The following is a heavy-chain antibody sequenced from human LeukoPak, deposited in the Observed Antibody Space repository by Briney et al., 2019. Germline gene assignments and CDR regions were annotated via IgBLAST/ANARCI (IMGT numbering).Heavy chain of an antibody. CDR2: INWNGGST. V-gene: IGHV3-20*01. J-gene: IGHJ4*02. CDR1: GFTFDDYG. D-gene: IGHD5-18*01. CDR3: VRGIQLWSLSD. Sequence: GGSLRLSCAASGFTFDDYGMSWVRHAPGKGLEWVSGINWNGGSTGYADSAKGRFTISRDNAKNSLYLQMNSLRAEDTALYHCVRGIQLWSLSDWGQGTLVTVSS.